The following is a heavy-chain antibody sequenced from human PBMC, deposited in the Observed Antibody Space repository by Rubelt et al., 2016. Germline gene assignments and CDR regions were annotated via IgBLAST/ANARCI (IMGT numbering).Heavy chain of an antibody. CDR2: IYYSGST. CDR3: AITFDRGYSYGRIFDY. J-gene: IGHJ4*02. CDR1: GGSISSSSYY. V-gene: IGHV4-39*01. D-gene: IGHD5-18*01. Sequence: QVQLQQWGAGLLKPSETLSLTCAVYGGSISSSSYYWGWIRQPPGKGLEWIGSIYYSGSTYYNRSFKCLVTISVDTSKTQFSLKVSSVTAADTAVYYCAITFDRGYSYGRIFDYWGQGTLVTVSS.